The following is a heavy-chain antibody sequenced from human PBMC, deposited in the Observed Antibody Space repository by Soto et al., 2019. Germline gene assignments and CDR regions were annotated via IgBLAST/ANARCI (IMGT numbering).Heavy chain of an antibody. CDR1: GHSFTSYW. J-gene: IGHJ4*02. V-gene: IGHV5-51*01. CDR3: ARFLTYYDILNGYYYFDY. CDR2: IYPGDSDT. Sequence: LGESLKISCKGSGHSFTSYWIVWVLQMPGKGLEWMGIIYPGDSDTRYSPSFQGQVTISADKSISTAYLQWSRLKASDTAMYYCARFLTYYDILNGYYYFDYWGQGTMVTVSS. D-gene: IGHD3-9*01.